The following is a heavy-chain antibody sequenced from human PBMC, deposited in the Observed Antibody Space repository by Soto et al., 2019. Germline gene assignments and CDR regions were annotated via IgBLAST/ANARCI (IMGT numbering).Heavy chain of an antibody. CDR2: IIPIFGTA. V-gene: IGHV1-69*13. CDR3: ARVATYYYGSGSYLYY. D-gene: IGHD3-10*01. CDR1: GGTFSSYA. J-gene: IGHJ4*02. Sequence: SVKVSCKASGGTFSSYAISWVRQAPGQGLEWMGGIIPIFGTANYAQKFQGRVTITADESTSTAYMELSSLRSEDTAVYYCARVATYYYGSGSYLYYWGQGTLVTVSS.